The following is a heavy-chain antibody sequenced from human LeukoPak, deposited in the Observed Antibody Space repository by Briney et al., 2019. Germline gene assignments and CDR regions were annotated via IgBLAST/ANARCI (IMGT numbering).Heavy chain of an antibody. CDR1: GGSISSSSYY. CDR2: INHSGST. J-gene: IGHJ5*02. D-gene: IGHD5-18*01. CDR3: ARQVRPLDTAMVSNWFDP. V-gene: IGHV4-39*01. Sequence: SETLSLTCAVSGGSISSSSYYWGWIRQPPGKGLEWIGEINHSGSTNYNPSLKSRVTISVDTSKNQFSLKLSSVTAADTAVYYCARQVRPLDTAMVSNWFDPWGQGTLVTVSS.